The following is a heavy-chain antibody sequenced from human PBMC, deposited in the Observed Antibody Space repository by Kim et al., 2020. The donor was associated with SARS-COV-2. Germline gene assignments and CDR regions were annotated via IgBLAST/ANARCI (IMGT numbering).Heavy chain of an antibody. CDR2: IIPILSIA. D-gene: IGHD4-17*01. J-gene: IGHJ6*02. CDR1: GGTFGSFA. V-gene: IGHV1-69*04. CDR3: ARVRVDDYGDYLYFFYGMDV. Sequence: SVKVSCKASGGTFGSFAINWVRQAPGQGLEWMGRIIPILSIANYAQKFRGRVTISADKSTSTADMELSGLTSEDTGVYYCARVRVDDYGDYLYFFYGMDVWGQGTTVTVSS.